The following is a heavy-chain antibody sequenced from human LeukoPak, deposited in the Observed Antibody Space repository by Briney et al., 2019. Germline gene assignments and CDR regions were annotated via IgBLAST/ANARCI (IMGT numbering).Heavy chain of an antibody. CDR2: IRYDGSNK. Sequence: GRSLRLSCAASGFTFSSYGMHWVRQAPGKGVEGVAVIRYDGSNKYYADSVKGRFTISRDNSKNTLYLQMNSLRAEDTAVYYCAKGGGTSPIGGYYYYYYYMDVWGKGTTVTVSS. J-gene: IGHJ6*03. D-gene: IGHD2-2*01. CDR1: GFTFSSYG. V-gene: IGHV3-33*06. CDR3: AKGGGTSPIGGYYYYYYYMDV.